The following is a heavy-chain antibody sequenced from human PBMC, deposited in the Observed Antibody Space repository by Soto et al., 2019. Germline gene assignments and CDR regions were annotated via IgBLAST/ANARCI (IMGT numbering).Heavy chain of an antibody. CDR1: GDLFNNYA. Sequence: QVQLVQSGAEVKEPRSSVKVSCKATGDLFNNYAFNWVRQAPAQGLEWMQRISPLFSTTNYAQKFQGRVTIGADELTTIVYLEVSNLESEDTAMYYCAASSSVAAAGYFKFWGQGTLVTVSP. J-gene: IGHJ4*02. V-gene: IGHV1-69*01. CDR2: ISPLFSTT. CDR3: AASSSVAAAGYFKF. D-gene: IGHD6-13*01.